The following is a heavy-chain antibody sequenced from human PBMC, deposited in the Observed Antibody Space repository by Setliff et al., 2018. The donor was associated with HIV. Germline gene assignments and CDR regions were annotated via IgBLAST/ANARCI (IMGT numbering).Heavy chain of an antibody. Sequence: PSETRSLTCAVYGGSFSGYFWSWIRQSPRKRLEWIGELNDSGSTNYNPSLKSRVTISIDTSKNQFSLRLSSVTAADTAVYYCARGTKLVWGSWFDPWGQGTLVTVSS. CDR2: LNDSGST. D-gene: IGHD3-16*01. V-gene: IGHV4-34*01. CDR3: ARGTKLVWGSWFDP. J-gene: IGHJ5*02. CDR1: GGSFSGYF.